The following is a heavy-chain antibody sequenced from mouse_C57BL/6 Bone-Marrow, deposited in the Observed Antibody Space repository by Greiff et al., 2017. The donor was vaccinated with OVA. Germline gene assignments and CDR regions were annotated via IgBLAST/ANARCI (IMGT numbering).Heavy chain of an antibody. J-gene: IGHJ3*01. V-gene: IGHV5-4*01. CDR2: ISDGGSYT. Sequence: EVMLVESGGGLVKPGGSLKLSCAASGFTFSSYAMSWVRQTPEKRLEWVATISDGGSYTYYPDNVKGRFTISRDNAKNNLYLQMSHLKSEDTAMYYCARDYDGYLAYWGQGTLVTVSA. CDR3: ARDYDGYLAY. D-gene: IGHD2-3*01. CDR1: GFTFSSYA.